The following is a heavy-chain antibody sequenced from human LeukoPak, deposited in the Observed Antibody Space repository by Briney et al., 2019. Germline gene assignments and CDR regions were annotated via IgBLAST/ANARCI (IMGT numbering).Heavy chain of an antibody. CDR2: IFPSGLT. J-gene: IGHJ5*02. CDR3: AKDRSSRFSMDWFDP. CDR1: GASLNPYY. D-gene: IGHD6-13*01. Sequence: SETLSLTCTVSGASLNPYYWSLIRQPAGKELEWIGRIFPSGLTNYNPSLKSRVTMSVDTSKNQFSLKLTSVTAADTAVYYCAKDRSSRFSMDWFDPWGQGTLVTVFS. V-gene: IGHV4-4*07.